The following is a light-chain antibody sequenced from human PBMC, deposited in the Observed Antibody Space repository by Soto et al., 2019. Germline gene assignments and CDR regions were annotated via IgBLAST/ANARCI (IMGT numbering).Light chain of an antibody. J-gene: IGKJ5*01. CDR3: QQYDIYPAT. Sequence: IQMTRSQYAIYASKGDRVVITWRASQSIGAWVAWYQQKPGKAPNLLMYKASHLEPGVPSRFSGSGSGTEFTLTISTLQPDDFATYYCQQYDIYPATLGQGTRLEIK. CDR2: KAS. V-gene: IGKV1-5*03. CDR1: QSIGAW.